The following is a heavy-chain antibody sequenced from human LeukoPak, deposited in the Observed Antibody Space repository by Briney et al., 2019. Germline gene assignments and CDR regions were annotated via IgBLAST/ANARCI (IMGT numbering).Heavy chain of an antibody. CDR2: IYYSGST. D-gene: IGHD6-19*01. J-gene: IGHJ6*02. V-gene: IGHV4-39*01. CDR1: GGSISSSSYY. CDR3: ARHSRAVAGYYYYYYGMDV. Sequence: SETLSLTCTVSGGSISSSSYYWGWIRQPPGKGLEWIGSIYYSGSTYYNPSLESRVTISVDTSKNQFSLKLSSVTAADTAVYYCARHSRAVAGYYYYYYGMDVWGQGTTVTVSS.